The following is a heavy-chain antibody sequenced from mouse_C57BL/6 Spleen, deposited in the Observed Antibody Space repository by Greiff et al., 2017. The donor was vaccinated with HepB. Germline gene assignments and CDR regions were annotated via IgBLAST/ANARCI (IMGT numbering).Heavy chain of an antibody. J-gene: IGHJ3*01. CDR2: IDPANGNT. CDR3: ARGVYYGYDPLAY. D-gene: IGHD2-2*01. V-gene: IGHV14-3*01. CDR1: GFNIKNTY. Sequence: VQLKQSVAELVRPGASVKLSCTASGFNIKNTYMHWVKQRPEQGLEWIGRIDPANGNTKYAPKFQGKATITADTYSNTAYLQLSSLTSEDTAIYYCARGVYYGYDPLAYWGQGTLVTVSA.